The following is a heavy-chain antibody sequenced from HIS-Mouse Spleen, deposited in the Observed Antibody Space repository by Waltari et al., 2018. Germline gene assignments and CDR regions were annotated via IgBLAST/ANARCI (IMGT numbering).Heavy chain of an antibody. CDR1: GYTFTGYY. D-gene: IGHD6-13*01. J-gene: IGHJ5*02. CDR3: ARERAAAADNWFDP. CDR2: INPNRGGT. V-gene: IGHV1-2*02. Sequence: QVQLVQSGAEVKKPGASVKVSCKASGYTFTGYYMHWVRQAPGQGLGWMGWINPNRGGTNYAQKFQGRVTMTRDTSISTAYMELSRLRSDDTAVYYCARERAAAADNWFDPWGQGTLVTVSS.